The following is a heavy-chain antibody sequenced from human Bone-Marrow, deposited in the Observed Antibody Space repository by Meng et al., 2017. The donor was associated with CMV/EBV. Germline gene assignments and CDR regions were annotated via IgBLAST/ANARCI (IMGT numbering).Heavy chain of an antibody. CDR1: GFTVNNRY. V-gene: IGHV3-66*02. CDR2: FSTGTST. J-gene: IGHJ4*02. D-gene: IGHD3-10*01. Sequence: GESLKISCAGSGFTVNNRYMTWVRQSPGKGLEWVSVFSTGTSTYYADSVKGRFTISRDSSRDTLYLQMNSLRAEDTAVYYCASSHFGESSLDDWGQGTLVTIAS. CDR3: ASSHFGESSLDD.